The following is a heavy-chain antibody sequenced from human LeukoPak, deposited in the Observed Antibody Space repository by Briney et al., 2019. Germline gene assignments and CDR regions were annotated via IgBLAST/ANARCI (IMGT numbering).Heavy chain of an antibody. CDR1: GFNFSSYD. J-gene: IGHJ3*02. CDR3: ASSALTGVAFDI. V-gene: IGHV3-48*03. Sequence: GGSLRLSCAASGFNFSSYDMNWVRQAPGKGLEWLSYISRSGSTIYYADSVKGRFTISRDNAKNSLFLQMNSLRAEDTAVYYCASSALTGVAFDIWGQGTMVTVYS. CDR2: ISRSGSTI.